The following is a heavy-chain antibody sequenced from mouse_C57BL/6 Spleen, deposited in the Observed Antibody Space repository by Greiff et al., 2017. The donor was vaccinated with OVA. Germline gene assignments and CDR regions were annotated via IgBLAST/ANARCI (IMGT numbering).Heavy chain of an antibody. J-gene: IGHJ1*03. D-gene: IGHD1-1*01. Sequence: EVQLVESGGDLVKPGGSLKLSCAASGFTFSSYGMSWVRQTPDKRLEWVATISSGGSYTYYPDSVKGRFTISRDNAKNTLYLQMSSLKSEDTAMYYCARQGITTVVAPYFDVWGTGTTVTVSS. CDR1: GFTFSSYG. CDR3: ARQGITTVVAPYFDV. V-gene: IGHV5-6*01. CDR2: ISSGGSYT.